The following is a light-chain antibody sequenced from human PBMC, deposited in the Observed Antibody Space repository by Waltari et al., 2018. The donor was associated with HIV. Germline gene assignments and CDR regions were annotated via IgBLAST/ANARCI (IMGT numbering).Light chain of an antibody. Sequence: STLALPASPSCYLGCSTTTPSTCISHAIDVCKYFSGYPQHPGKAPKLLIYDVSNRPSGVSHRFSGSKSANTASLTISGLQAEDEADYYCSSYTTTSTLYVFGTGTKVTV. CDR3: SSYTTTSTLYV. V-gene: IGLV2-14*03. CDR1: SHAIDVCKY. CDR2: DVS. J-gene: IGLJ1*01.